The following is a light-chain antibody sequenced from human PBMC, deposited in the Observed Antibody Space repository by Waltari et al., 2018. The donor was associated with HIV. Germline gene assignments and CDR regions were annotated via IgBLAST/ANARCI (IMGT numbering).Light chain of an antibody. Sequence: DIPLTQSPSTVSASVGDRITITCRASQTVYNWLAWYQQRPGKAPKLLIYKASTLESGVPSRFSGSGSVTEFTLIINGLQSDDFATYYCQQYYSYSTFGPGTKVDIK. V-gene: IGKV1-5*03. J-gene: IGKJ3*01. CDR1: QTVYNW. CDR2: KAS. CDR3: QQYYSYST.